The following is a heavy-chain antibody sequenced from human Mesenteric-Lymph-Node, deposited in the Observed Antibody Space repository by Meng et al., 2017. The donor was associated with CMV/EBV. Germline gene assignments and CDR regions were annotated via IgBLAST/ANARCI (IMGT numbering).Heavy chain of an antibody. D-gene: IGHD1-1*01. CDR2: IHHHEGI. Sequence: SETLSLTCAVYGGSFSGYYSTWIRQPPGKGLEWIGEIHHHEGINFNPSLRSRVTLSIDTSTNHFSLRLSSVTAADTAVSYCSRGLDSFKLGNDWAQGTLGTVSS. J-gene: IGHJ4*02. CDR3: SRGLDSFKLGND. V-gene: IGHV4-34*01. CDR1: GGSFSGYY.